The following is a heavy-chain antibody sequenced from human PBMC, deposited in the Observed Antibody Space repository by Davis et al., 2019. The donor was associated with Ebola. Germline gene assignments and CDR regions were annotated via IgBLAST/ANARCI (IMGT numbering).Heavy chain of an antibody. V-gene: IGHV3-30*18. D-gene: IGHD1-26*01. Sequence: GESLKISCAASGFDVSDYAMHWVRQAPGKGLEWVAVISHDGSDKYYTDSVKGRFTISRDNSKDTLYLQMNSLRAENTAVYYCAKGRVAASGDWGQGTLVTVSS. CDR2: ISHDGSDK. J-gene: IGHJ4*02. CDR3: AKGRVAASGD. CDR1: GFDVSDYA.